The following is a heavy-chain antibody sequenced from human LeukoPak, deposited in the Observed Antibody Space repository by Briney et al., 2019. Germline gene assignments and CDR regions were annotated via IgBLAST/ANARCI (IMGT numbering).Heavy chain of an antibody. V-gene: IGHV4-30-2*01. CDR3: ARGSEAAAADV. D-gene: IGHD2-15*01. CDR1: GGSISSGGYS. J-gene: IGHJ6*02. CDR2: IYHSGST. Sequence: PSQTLSLTCAVSGGSISSGGYSWSWIRQPPGKGLEWIGYIYHSGSTYYNPSFKSRVTISVDRSKNQFSLKLSSVTAADTAVYYCARGSEAAAADVWGQGTTVTVSS.